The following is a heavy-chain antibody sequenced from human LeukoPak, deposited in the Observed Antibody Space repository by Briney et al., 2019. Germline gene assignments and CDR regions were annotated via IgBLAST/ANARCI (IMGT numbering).Heavy chain of an antibody. Sequence: GGSLRLSCAASGFTFSNAWMSWVRQAPGKGLEWVGRIKSKTDGVTTDYAAPVKGRFTISRDDSKNTLYLQMNSLKTEDTAVYDCSTGTTRISMMRGVVITDYWGQGTLVTVSS. V-gene: IGHV3-15*01. CDR2: IKSKTDGVTT. CDR3: STGTTRISMMRGVVITDY. J-gene: IGHJ4*02. D-gene: IGHD3-10*01. CDR1: GFTFSNAW.